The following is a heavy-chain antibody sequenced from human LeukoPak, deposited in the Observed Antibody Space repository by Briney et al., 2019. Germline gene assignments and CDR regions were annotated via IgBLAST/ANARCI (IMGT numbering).Heavy chain of an antibody. V-gene: IGHV3-21*01. Sequence: PGGSLRLSCAPSGFTFSSYSMNCPPQAPGKALEWVSSISSSSSYIYYADSVKGRFTISRDNAKNSLYLQMNSLRAEDTAVYYCARVPNMERLDWPHLDYWGQGTLVTVSS. CDR1: GFTFSSYS. CDR2: ISSSSSYI. CDR3: ARVPNMERLDWPHLDY. J-gene: IGHJ4*02. D-gene: IGHD3-3*01.